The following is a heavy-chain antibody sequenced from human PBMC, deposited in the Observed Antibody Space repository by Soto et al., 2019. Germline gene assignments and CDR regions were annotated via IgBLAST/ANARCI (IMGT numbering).Heavy chain of an antibody. CDR3: ASRSGTTTAENWFDP. D-gene: IGHD1-26*01. V-gene: IGHV1-18*01. CDR2: ISTYSGDT. J-gene: IGHJ5*02. Sequence: QVHLVQSGVDVKTPGASVKVSCQAYGYTFFTYDISWVRQAPGQGLGWMGWISTYSGDTKYAHKFQGRVTMTIDTSQTTSYLDLISLRPDETAGYYNASRSGTTTAENWFDPSGQGPLLLVTS. CDR1: GYTFFTYD.